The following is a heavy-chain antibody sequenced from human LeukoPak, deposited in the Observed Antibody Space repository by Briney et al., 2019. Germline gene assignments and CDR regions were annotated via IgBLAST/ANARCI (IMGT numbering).Heavy chain of an antibody. CDR1: GGSISSGGYY. CDR3: ARDYGDETGYYYYMDV. Sequence: SETLSLTCTVSGGSISSGGYYWSWIRQHPGKGLEWIGYIYYSGSTYYNPSLKSRVTVSVDTSKNQFSLKLSSVTAADTAVYYCARDYGDETGYYYYMDVWGKGTTVTVSS. D-gene: IGHD3-9*01. CDR2: IYYSGST. V-gene: IGHV4-31*03. J-gene: IGHJ6*03.